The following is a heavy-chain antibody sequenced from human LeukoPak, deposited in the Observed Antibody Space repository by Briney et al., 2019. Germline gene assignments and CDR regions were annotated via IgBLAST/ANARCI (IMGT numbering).Heavy chain of an antibody. J-gene: IGHJ5*02. CDR1: GGSISSSSYY. V-gene: IGHV4-39*01. D-gene: IGHD6-19*01. CDR3: ARGSSSGWYGGWFDP. CDR2: IYYSGST. Sequence: SETLSLTCTVSGGSISSSSYYWGWIRQLPGKGLEWIGSIYYSGSTYYNPSLKSRVTISVDTSKNQFSLKLSSVTAADTAVYYCARGSSSGWYGGWFDPWGQGTLVTVSS.